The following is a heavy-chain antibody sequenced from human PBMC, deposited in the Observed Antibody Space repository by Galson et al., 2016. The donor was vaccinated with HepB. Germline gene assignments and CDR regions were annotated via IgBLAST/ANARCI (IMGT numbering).Heavy chain of an antibody. Sequence: SLRLSCAASGFTLSNSAMSWVRQAPGKGLEWVSAMSDSGGSTYYADSVKGRFTISRDNSNNTLYLQMNSLGAEDTAIYYCAVRYSSIWYFQHWGRGTLVSVSS. D-gene: IGHD6-13*01. J-gene: IGHJ1*01. V-gene: IGHV3-23*01. CDR2: MSDSGGST. CDR1: GFTLSNSA. CDR3: AVRYSSIWYFQH.